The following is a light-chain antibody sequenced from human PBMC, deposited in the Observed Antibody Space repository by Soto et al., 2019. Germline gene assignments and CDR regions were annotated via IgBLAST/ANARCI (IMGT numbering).Light chain of an antibody. J-gene: IGKJ1*01. CDR1: TSVSSSY. V-gene: IGKV3-20*01. CDR2: GAS. CDR3: HQYCSSTWT. Sequence: EIVLTQSPGTLSLSPGERATLSCSASTSVSSSYLGWYQQKPGQAPRLLIYGASSMATGTPGRFSGSGSGTDFNLTISSLEPEDLAVYYCHQYCSSTWTFGQGTKVE.